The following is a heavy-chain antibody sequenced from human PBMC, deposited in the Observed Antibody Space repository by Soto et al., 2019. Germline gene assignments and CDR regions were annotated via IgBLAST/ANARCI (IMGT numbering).Heavy chain of an antibody. D-gene: IGHD1-7*01. V-gene: IGHV3-48*03. Sequence: HPGGSLRLSCAASGFTFSSYEMNWVRQAPGKGLEWVSYISSSGSTIYYADSVKGRFTISRDNAKNSLYLQMNSLRAEDTAVYYCAILQGAELELPGDAFDIWGQGTMVTVSS. CDR1: GFTFSSYE. CDR3: AILQGAELELPGDAFDI. J-gene: IGHJ3*02. CDR2: ISSSGSTI.